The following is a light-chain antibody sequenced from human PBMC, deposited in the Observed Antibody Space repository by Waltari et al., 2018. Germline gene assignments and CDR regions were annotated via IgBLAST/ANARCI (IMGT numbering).Light chain of an antibody. CDR2: GKD. J-gene: IGLJ2*01. V-gene: IGLV3-19*01. CDR3: NSRDSSGYHVL. CDR1: SLGSYY. Sequence: SSELTQDPAVSVALGQTVTITCQGDSLGSYYANWYQQEPGQATLLVVYGKDIRSSGIPGRVSGSSPGNAASLTITGAQAEDEADYYCNSRDSSGYHVLFGVWTKLTVL.